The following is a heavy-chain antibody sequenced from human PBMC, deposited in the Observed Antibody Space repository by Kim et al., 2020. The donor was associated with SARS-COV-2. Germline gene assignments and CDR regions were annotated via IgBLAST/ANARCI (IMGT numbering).Heavy chain of an antibody. J-gene: IGHJ4*02. V-gene: IGHV3-66*01. CDR1: GFTVSSNY. CDR2: IYSGGST. CDR3: AREAGIAVAASDY. D-gene: IGHD6-19*01. Sequence: GGSLRLSCAASGFTVSSNYMSWVRQAPGKGLEWVAVIYSGGSTYYADSVKGRFTISRDNSKNTLYLQMNSRRAEDTAVYYCAREAGIAVAASDYWGQGTLVTVSS.